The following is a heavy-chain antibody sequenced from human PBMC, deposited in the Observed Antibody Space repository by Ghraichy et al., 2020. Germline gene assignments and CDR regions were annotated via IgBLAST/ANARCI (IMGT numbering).Heavy chain of an antibody. CDR1: GFTFDDYT. CDR3: VRDGYNYFDY. CDR2: ISWDGGST. D-gene: IGHD5-24*01. V-gene: IGHV3-43*01. J-gene: IGHJ4*02. Sequence: GGSLRLSCAASGFTFDDYTMHWVRQAPGKGLEWVSLISWDGGSTYYADSVKGRFTISRDNSKNSLYLQMNSLRTEDTALYYCVRDGYNYFDYWGQGTLVTVSS.